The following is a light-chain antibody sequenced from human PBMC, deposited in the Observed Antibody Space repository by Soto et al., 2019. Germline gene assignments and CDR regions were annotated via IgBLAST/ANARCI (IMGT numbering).Light chain of an antibody. J-gene: IGKJ1*01. Sequence: EIVLTQSPGTLSLSPGERATLSCRASQSVSNSYLAWYQQKPGQGPRLLIYDASSRATGIPDRFSGSASGTDFTLTISRLEPEDFAVYYCQQYAGLPSTFGQGTKVDIK. CDR1: QSVSNSY. CDR2: DAS. V-gene: IGKV3-20*01. CDR3: QQYAGLPST.